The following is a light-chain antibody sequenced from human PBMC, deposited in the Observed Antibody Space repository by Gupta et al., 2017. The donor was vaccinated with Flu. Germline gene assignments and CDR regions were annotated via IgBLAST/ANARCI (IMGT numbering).Light chain of an antibody. J-gene: IGKJ2*01. CDR1: QSVSSN. CDR2: GAF. Sequence: EIVMTQSPATLSVSPGERATLSCRASQSVSSNLAWYQQKPGQAPRLLIYGAFTRATGIPARFSGSGSGTEFTLTISSLQSEDFAVYYCQQDNNWPKTFGQGTKLEIK. V-gene: IGKV3-15*01. CDR3: QQDNNWPKT.